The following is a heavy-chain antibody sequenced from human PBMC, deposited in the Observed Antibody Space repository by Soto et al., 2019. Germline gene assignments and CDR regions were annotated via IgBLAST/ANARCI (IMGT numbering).Heavy chain of an antibody. CDR2: IYYSGST. Sequence: SETLSLTCTVSGGSVSSGSYYWSWIRQPPGKGLEWIGYIYYSGSTNYNPSLKSRVTISVDTSKNQFSLKLSSVTAADTAVYYCARDLDYRGQRTLVTVSS. J-gene: IGHJ4*02. V-gene: IGHV4-61*01. CDR3: ARDLDY. CDR1: GGSVSSGSYY.